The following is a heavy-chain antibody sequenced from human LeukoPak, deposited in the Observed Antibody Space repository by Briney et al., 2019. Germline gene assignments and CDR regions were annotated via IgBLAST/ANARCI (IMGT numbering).Heavy chain of an antibody. V-gene: IGHV1-8*01. CDR2: MNPNSGNT. J-gene: IGHJ4*02. D-gene: IGHD3-22*01. CDR3: ARASIAMIVVVPYYFHY. Sequence: GASVKVSCKASGYTFTSYDINWVRQATGQGLEWMGWMNPNSGNTGYAQKFQGRVTMTRNTSISTAYMELSSLRSEDTAVYYCARASIAMIVVVPYYFHYWRQGTLVTVSS. CDR1: GYTFTSYD.